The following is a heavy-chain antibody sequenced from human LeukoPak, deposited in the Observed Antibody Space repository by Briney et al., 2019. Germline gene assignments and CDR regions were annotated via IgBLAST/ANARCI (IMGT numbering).Heavy chain of an antibody. V-gene: IGHV4-59*08. CDR3: ARHRLEMASTHDAFDL. Sequence: SETLSLTCTVSGGSITSHYWSWIRQPPGKRLEWIGYMFYTGRTNYSPSLNSRVTISVDTSKEQFSLKLSSVTAADTAVYFCARHRLEMASTHDAFDLWGQGTMVTVSS. CDR2: MFYTGRT. D-gene: IGHD5-24*01. CDR1: GGSITSHY. J-gene: IGHJ3*01.